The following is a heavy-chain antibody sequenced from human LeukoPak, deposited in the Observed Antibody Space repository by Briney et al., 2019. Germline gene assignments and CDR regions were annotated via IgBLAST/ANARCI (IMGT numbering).Heavy chain of an antibody. D-gene: IGHD6-13*01. CDR3: ARVSLVRIAAASTMDY. V-gene: IGHV1-18*01. CDR2: ISTYNGNT. Sequence: SVKVSCKASRYTFSNYAITWVRQAPGQRLEWMGWISTYNGNTKYAQKVQGRVTLTKDTSTTTAYMELRSLRSDDTAVYYCARVSLVRIAAASTMDYWGQGSLVTVSS. CDR1: RYTFSNYA. J-gene: IGHJ4*02.